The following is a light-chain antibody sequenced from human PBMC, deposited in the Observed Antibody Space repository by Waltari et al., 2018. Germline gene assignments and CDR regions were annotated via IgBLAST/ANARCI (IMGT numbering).Light chain of an antibody. Sequence: QSALAQPASVSGSPGQSITISCTGTSSDVGGYNYVSWYQQHPDKAPRLLVSDVNTRPSGVSDRFSGSKSVNTASLTISGLQAEDEADYFCSSDTSSRTVVFGGGTKLTVL. CDR3: SSDTSSRTVV. CDR2: DVN. CDR1: SSDVGGYNY. V-gene: IGLV2-14*03. J-gene: IGLJ3*02.